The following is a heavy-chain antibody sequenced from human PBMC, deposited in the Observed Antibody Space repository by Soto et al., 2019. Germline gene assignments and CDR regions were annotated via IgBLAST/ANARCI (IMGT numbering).Heavy chain of an antibody. J-gene: IGHJ4*02. CDR2: IYYSGST. V-gene: IGHV4-30-4*01. D-gene: IGHD4-17*01. Sequence: QVQLQESGPGLVKPSQILSLTCTVSGGSIRSGDYYWSWIRQPPGKALEWIGYIYYSGSTYYNPSLKSRVTISVDSSKNQFSLKLSSVTAADTAVYYCAIYGGNSVYFDYWGQGTLVTVSS. CDR1: GGSIRSGDYY. CDR3: AIYGGNSVYFDY.